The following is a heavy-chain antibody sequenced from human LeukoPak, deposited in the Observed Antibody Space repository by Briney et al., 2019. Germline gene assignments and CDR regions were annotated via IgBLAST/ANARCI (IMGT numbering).Heavy chain of an antibody. V-gene: IGHV4-34*01. CDR1: GGSFSGYY. CDR2: INHSGST. D-gene: IGHD3-3*01. Sequence: SETLSLTCAVYGGSFSGYYWSWIRQPPGKGLEWIGEINHSGSTNYNPSLKSRVTISVDTSKNQFSLKLSSVTAADTAVYYCATGSGYYPYYYYYYMDVWGKGTTVTVSS. J-gene: IGHJ6*03. CDR3: ATGSGYYPYYYYYYMDV.